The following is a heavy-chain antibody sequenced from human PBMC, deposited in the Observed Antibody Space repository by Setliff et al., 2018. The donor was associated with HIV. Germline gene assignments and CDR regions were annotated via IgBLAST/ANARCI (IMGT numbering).Heavy chain of an antibody. CDR1: GGSFSGYH. CDR2: IDHSGST. Sequence: SETLSLTCAVYGGSFSGYHWSWIRQSPGKGLEWIGEIDHSGSTDDNPSLKSRVTISVDTSKNQFSLKVTSVTAADTAVYYCARDLPELTGRSFDPWGQGALVTVSS. D-gene: IGHD7-27*01. CDR3: ARDLPELTGRSFDP. V-gene: IGHV4-34*01. J-gene: IGHJ5*02.